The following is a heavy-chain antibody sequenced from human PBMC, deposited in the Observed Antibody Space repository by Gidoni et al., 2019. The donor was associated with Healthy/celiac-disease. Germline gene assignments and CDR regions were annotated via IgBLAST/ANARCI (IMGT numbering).Heavy chain of an antibody. V-gene: IGHV3-23*01. D-gene: IGHD3-9*01. CDR1: GITFSSYA. CDR3: AGRRYDILTGYYFDY. CDR2: MSGSGGST. J-gene: IGHJ4*02. Sequence: EVQLLESGGGLVKPGGSLRLSCAASGITFSSYAMSWVRQAPGKGLEWVSAMSGSGGSTYYADSVKGRFTISRDNSKNTLYLQMNSLRAEDTAVYYCAGRRYDILTGYYFDYWGQGTLVTVSS.